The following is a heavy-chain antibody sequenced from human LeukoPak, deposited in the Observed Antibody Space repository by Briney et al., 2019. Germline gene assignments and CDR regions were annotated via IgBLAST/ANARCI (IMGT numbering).Heavy chain of an antibody. V-gene: IGHV4-39*07. D-gene: IGHD1-1*01. CDR1: GGSLRNSTYY. CDR3: ARGPGGTTDSFDY. J-gene: IGHJ4*02. CDR2: IYYSGSS. Sequence: SESLSLTCSVSGGSLRNSTYYWGWIRQPPGKGLEWVGHIYYSGSSFYNPSLRSRFTISGHASKNQFSLKLKSVTDAATAVYYCARGPGGTTDSFDYWGQGTLVAVSS.